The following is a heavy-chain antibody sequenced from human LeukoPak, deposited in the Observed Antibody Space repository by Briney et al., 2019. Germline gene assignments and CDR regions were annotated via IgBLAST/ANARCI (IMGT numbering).Heavy chain of an antibody. CDR2: IYSGGST. D-gene: IGHD4-17*01. CDR3: VTPGPTVTGGFEY. CDR1: GFTFSNYG. J-gene: IGHJ4*02. Sequence: GGSLRLSCAASGFTFSNYGMHWVRQAPGKGLEYLSVIYSGGSTYYIDSVKGRFTISRDNSKNTLYLQMNSLRVEDTAVYYCVTPGPTVTGGFEYWGQGTLVTVSS. V-gene: IGHV3-53*01.